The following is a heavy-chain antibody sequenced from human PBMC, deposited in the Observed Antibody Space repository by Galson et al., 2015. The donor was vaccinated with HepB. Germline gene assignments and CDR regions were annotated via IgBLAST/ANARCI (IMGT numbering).Heavy chain of an antibody. Sequence: SLRLSCAATSGFTFNNYKIHWVRHVPGKGLVWVAYIDSDERGTKYADSVKGRFTISRDNARNTVFLQMNSLRVEDTAVYFCGRSRGASGYHYDYWGQGTTVTVSS. J-gene: IGHJ4*02. CDR3: GRSRGASGYHYDY. V-gene: IGHV3-74*03. CDR1: GFTFNNYK. D-gene: IGHD3-22*01. CDR2: IDSDERGT.